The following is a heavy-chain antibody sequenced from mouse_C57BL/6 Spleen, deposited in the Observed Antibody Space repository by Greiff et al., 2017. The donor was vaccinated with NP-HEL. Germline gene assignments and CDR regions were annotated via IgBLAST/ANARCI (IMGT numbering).Heavy chain of an antibody. D-gene: IGHD1-1*01. CDR3: SCSSAAVVARAMDY. Sequence: DVQLVESGGGLVKPGGSLKLSCAASGFTFSDYGMHWVRQAPEKGLEWVAYISSGGSTIYYADTVKGRFTISRDNATNTLFLQMTSLRSEYAAIDYCSCSSAAVVARAMDYWGQGTSVTVSS. CDR1: GFTFSDYG. V-gene: IGHV5-17*01. CDR2: ISSGGSTI. J-gene: IGHJ4*01.